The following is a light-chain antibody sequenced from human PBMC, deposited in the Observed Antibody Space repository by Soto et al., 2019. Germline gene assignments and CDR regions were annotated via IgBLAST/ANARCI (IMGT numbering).Light chain of an antibody. V-gene: IGKV3-20*01. J-gene: IGKJ1*01. Sequence: EIVLTQSPGTLSLSPGERATLSCRASQSVRSSYLAWYQQKLGQAPRLLNYGVTNWATGIPDRFSGSGSGADFTLTISRLESEDFAVYYCQHYGTSPRTFGQGTKVEIK. CDR3: QHYGTSPRT. CDR2: GVT. CDR1: QSVRSSY.